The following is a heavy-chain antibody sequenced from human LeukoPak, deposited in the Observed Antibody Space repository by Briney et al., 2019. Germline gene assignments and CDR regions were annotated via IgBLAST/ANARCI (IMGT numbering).Heavy chain of an antibody. CDR2: ISSSGSTI. D-gene: IGHD3-3*01. CDR1: GGSISSSNW. V-gene: IGHV3-11*01. Sequence: GTLSLTCAVSGGSISSSNWWSWVRQPPGKGLEWVSYISSSGSTIHYADSVKGRFTISRDNAKNSLYLQMNSLRAADTAVYYCASLFEVVPAAPPTIFGVVIEPGYYGMDVWGQGTTVTVSS. J-gene: IGHJ6*02. CDR3: ASLFEVVPAAPPTIFGVVIEPGYYGMDV.